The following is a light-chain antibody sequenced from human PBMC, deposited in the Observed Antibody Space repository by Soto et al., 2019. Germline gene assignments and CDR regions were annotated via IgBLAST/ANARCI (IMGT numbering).Light chain of an antibody. Sequence: QSVLTQPPSASASLGASVTLTCTLSSGYSNYKVDWYQQRPGKGPRFVMRVGTGGIVGSKGDGIPDRFSVLGSGLKRYLTNKEIPEREEREYPCGADQCKWGNFVVFGGGTKLTVL. J-gene: IGLJ2*01. CDR3: GADQCKWGNFVV. V-gene: IGLV9-49*01. CDR1: SGYSNYK. CDR2: VGTGGIVG.